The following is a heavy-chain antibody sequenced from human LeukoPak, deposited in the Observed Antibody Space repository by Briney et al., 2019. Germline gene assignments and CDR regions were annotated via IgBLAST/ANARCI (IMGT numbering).Heavy chain of an antibody. CDR3: ARSAGTVTTGFDY. V-gene: IGHV3-48*03. Sequence: GGSLRLSCAASGFTFSSYEMNWVRQALGKGLEWVSYISSSGSTIYYADSVKGRFTISRDNAKNSLYLQMNSLRAEDTAVYYCARSAGTVTTGFDYWGQGTLVTVSS. J-gene: IGHJ4*02. CDR2: ISSSGSTI. CDR1: GFTFSSYE. D-gene: IGHD4-17*01.